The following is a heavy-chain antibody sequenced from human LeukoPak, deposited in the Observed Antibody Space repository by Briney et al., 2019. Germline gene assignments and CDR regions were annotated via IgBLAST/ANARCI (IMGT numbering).Heavy chain of an antibody. CDR2: IYYSGSTST. D-gene: IGHD5-24*01. CDR1: GDSISSYY. J-gene: IGHJ4*02. CDR3: AASWLQPRFDY. V-gene: IGHV4-59*01. Sequence: PSETLSLTCTVSGDSISSYYWSWIRQPPGKALEWIGYIYYSGSTSTNYNPSLKSRVTISIDTSKNQFSLKVNSVTAADTAVYYCAASWLQPRFDYWGQGALVTVSS.